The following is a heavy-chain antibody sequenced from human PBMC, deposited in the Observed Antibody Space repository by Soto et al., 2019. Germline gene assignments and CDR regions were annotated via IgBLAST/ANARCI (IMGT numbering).Heavy chain of an antibody. CDR2: INPSGGST. V-gene: IGHV1-46*01. D-gene: IGHD3-10*01. J-gene: IGHJ6*02. Sequence: ASVKVSCKASGYTFTSYYMHWVRQPPGQGLEWMGIINPSGGSTSYAQKFQGRVTMTRDTSTSTVYMELSSLRSEDTAVYYCARAADYGSGSYYQHPYYYYGMDVWGQGTTVTVSS. CDR3: ARAADYGSGSYYQHPYYYYGMDV. CDR1: GYTFTSYY.